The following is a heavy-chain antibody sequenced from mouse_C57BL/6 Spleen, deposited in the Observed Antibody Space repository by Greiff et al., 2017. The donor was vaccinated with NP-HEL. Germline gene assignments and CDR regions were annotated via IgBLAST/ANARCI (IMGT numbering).Heavy chain of an antibody. J-gene: IGHJ1*03. Sequence: QVQLKQPGAELVRPGTSVKLSCKASGYTFTSYWMHWVKQRPGQGLEWIGVIDPSDSYTNYNQKFKGKATLTVDTSSSTAYMQLSSLTSEDSAVYYCAREYYGSSHWYFDVWGTGTTVTVSS. CDR1: GYTFTSYW. CDR3: AREYYGSSHWYFDV. V-gene: IGHV1-59*01. CDR2: IDPSDSYT. D-gene: IGHD1-1*01.